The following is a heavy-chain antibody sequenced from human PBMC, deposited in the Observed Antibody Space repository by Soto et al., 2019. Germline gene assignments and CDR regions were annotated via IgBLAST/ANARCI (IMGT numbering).Heavy chain of an antibody. CDR3: ATGTLLRRFDY. J-gene: IGHJ4*02. CDR1: GYTFTSYA. CDR2: INAGNGNT. D-gene: IGHD1-26*01. V-gene: IGHV1-3*01. Sequence: GASVKVSCKASGYTFTSYAMHWVRQAPGQRLEWMGWINAGNGNTKYSQKFQGRVTITRDTSASTAYMELSSLRSEDKAVYYCATGTLLRRFDYWGQRTLVTVSS.